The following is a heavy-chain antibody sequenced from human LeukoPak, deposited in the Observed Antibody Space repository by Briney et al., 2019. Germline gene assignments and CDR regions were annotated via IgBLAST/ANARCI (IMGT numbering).Heavy chain of an antibody. CDR1: GGSISNYY. V-gene: IGHV4-59*08. Sequence: SETLSLTCTVSGGSISNYYWSWIRQPPGKGLEWIGYISYSGSTNYNPSLKSRVTISVNTSKNQFPLKLSSVTAADTAVYYCARRSYFDLWGRGTLVTVS. J-gene: IGHJ2*01. CDR3: ARRSYFDL. D-gene: IGHD3-10*01. CDR2: ISYSGST.